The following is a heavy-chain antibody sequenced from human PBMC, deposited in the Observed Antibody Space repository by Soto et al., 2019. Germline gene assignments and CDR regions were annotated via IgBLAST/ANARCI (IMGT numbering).Heavy chain of an antibody. D-gene: IGHD3-3*02. CDR1: GGSISSSSYY. J-gene: IGHJ4*02. CDR3: ARPMYTFSPLDY. Sequence: SETLSLTCTVSGGSISSSSYYWGWIRQPPGKGLEWVGNINYSGSTYYNPSLKSRVTISVDTSKNQFSQKLTSVTAADTAVYYCARPMYTFSPLDYWGQGALVTVSS. CDR2: INYSGST. V-gene: IGHV4-39*01.